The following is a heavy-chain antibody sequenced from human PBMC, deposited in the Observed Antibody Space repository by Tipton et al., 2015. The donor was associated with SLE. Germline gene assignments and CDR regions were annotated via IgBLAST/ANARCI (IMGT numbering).Heavy chain of an antibody. CDR2: VSHNGGT. CDR1: GDSLSDSY. D-gene: IGHD6-19*01. CDR3: AKSVAVRPKFDN. V-gene: IGHV4-4*09. Sequence: LRLSCTVSGDSLSDSYWSWIRQPPGERLEWLGYVSHNGGTAYNPSLSSRVTISSDTSKKQFSLRLRSATAADTAVYYCAKSVAVRPKFDNWGQGALVTVSS. J-gene: IGHJ4*02.